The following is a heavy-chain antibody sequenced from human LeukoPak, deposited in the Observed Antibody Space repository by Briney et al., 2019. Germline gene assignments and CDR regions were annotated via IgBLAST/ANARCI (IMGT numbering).Heavy chain of an antibody. Sequence: ASVKVSCKASGYTFTSYDINWVRQATGQGLEWMGWMNPNSGNTGYAQKFQGRVTMTRNTSISTAYMELSSLRSEDTAVYYCAIGLSGLKHMVRGVFRYYYYGMDVWGKGTTVTASS. CDR3: AIGLSGLKHMVRGVFRYYYYGMDV. J-gene: IGHJ6*04. V-gene: IGHV1-8*01. D-gene: IGHD3-10*01. CDR2: MNPNSGNT. CDR1: GYTFTSYD.